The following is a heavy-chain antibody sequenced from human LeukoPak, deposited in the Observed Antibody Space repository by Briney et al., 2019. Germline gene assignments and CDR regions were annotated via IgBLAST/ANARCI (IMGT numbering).Heavy chain of an antibody. CDR1: GFSLTTSGVG. CDR2: IYWNDDK. J-gene: IGHJ4*02. CDR3: AHGKESRYYYDSSGQGYFDY. V-gene: IGHV2-5*01. D-gene: IGHD3-22*01. Sequence: SGPTLVNPTQTLTLTCIFSGFSLTTSGVGVGWIRQPPGKALEWLALIYWNDDKRYSPSLKSRLTITKDTSKNQVVLTMTNMDPVGTGTYYCAHGKESRYYYDSSGQGYFDYWGQGTLVTVSS.